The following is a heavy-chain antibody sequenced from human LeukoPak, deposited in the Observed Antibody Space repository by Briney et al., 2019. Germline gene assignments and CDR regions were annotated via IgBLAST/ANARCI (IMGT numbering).Heavy chain of an antibody. V-gene: IGHV3-48*03. CDR1: GFTFSSYE. D-gene: IGHD3-3*01. CDR2: ISSSGSTI. J-gene: IGHJ4*02. Sequence: GGSLRLSCAASGFTFSSYEMNWVRQAPGKGLEWVSYISSSGSTIYYADSVKGRFTISRDNAKNSLYLQMNSLRAEDTAVYYCARYRDFWSGPDYWGQGTLVTVSS. CDR3: ARYRDFWSGPDY.